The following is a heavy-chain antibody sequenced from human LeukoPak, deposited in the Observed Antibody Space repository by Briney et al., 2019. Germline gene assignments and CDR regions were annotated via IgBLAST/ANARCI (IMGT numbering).Heavy chain of an antibody. V-gene: IGHV3-30-3*01. CDR3: ARTQTYSTDY. CDR2: ISYDGSNK. D-gene: IGHD2-21*01. J-gene: IGHJ4*02. CDR1: GFTFSSYA. Sequence: GGSLRLSCAASGFTFSSYAMHWVRQAPGKGLEWVAVISYDGSNKYYADSVKGRFTIARDNSKNTLYLQMNSLRAEDTAVYYCARTQTYSTDYWGQGTLVTVSS.